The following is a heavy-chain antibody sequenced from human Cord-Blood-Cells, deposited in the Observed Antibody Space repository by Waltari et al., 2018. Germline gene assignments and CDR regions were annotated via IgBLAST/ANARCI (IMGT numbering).Heavy chain of an antibody. Sequence: EVQLVESGGGLVKPGGSLRLSCAASGFTFSSYSMNWVRQAPGKGLWWVSSISSSSSYIYTADSVKGRFTISGDNAKNSLYLQRNGLRAEETAVYYCARGQLVGGGVDYWGQGTLVTVSS. CDR3: ARGQLVGGGVDY. CDR2: ISSSSSYI. CDR1: GFTFSSYS. D-gene: IGHD6-6*01. J-gene: IGHJ4*02. V-gene: IGHV3-21*01.